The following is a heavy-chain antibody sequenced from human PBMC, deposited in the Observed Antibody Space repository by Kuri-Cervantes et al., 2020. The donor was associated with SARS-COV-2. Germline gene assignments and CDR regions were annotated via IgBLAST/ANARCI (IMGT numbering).Heavy chain of an antibody. J-gene: IGHJ6*02. V-gene: IGHV3-48*03. CDR3: AIMTATVTTSDYYYGMDV. CDR1: GFTFSSYE. D-gene: IGHD4-11*01. Sequence: GESLKISCAASGFTFSSYEMNWVRQAPGKGLEWVSYISSSGSTIYYADSVKGRFTISRDNAKNSLYLQMNSLRAEDTAVYYCAIMTATVTTSDYYYGMDVWGQGTTVTVSS. CDR2: ISSSGSTI.